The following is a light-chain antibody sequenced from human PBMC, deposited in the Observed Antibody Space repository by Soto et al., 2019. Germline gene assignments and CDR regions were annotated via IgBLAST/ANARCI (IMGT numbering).Light chain of an antibody. CDR3: CSYAGRNTHVV. CDR1: SSDVGAYNC. J-gene: IGLJ2*01. Sequence: QSALTQPRSVSGSPGQPVTISCTGTSSDVGAYNCVSWYQQHPGKAPKLLIYDVTKRPSGAPDRFSGSQSGNTASLTISGLQAEEEAEYYCCSYAGRNTHVVFGGGTQLTVL. V-gene: IGLV2-11*01. CDR2: DVT.